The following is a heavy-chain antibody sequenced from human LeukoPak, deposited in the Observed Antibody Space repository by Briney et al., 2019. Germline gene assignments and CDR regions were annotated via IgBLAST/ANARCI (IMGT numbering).Heavy chain of an antibody. V-gene: IGHV3-72*01. CDR1: GVTLSDHH. CDR2: TRNKARGHTT. CDR3: ARDQSESDNSAFDI. J-gene: IGHJ3*02. Sequence: GGSLRLSCAASGVTLSDHHMDWVRQAPGKGLEWVGRTRNKARGHTTEYAASVKGRFTISRDDSKTLVYLQMNSLKTEDTAVYFCARDQSESDNSAFDIWGQGTVVIVSS. D-gene: IGHD3-22*01.